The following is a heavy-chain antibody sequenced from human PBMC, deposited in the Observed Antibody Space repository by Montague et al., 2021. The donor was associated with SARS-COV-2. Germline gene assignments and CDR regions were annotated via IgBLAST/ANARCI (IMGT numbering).Heavy chain of an antibody. J-gene: IGHJ4*02. CDR2: IYTSGST. V-gene: IGHV4-61*02. D-gene: IGHD3-3*01. CDR1: GGSISSGTYY. CDR3: ARADFWSGYLYFDD. Sequence: TLSLTCTVSGGSISSGTYYWSWVRQPAGKGLEWIGRIYTSGSTNYNPSLKSRVTISVDTSKNQFSLKLSSVTAADTAVYYCARADFWSGYLYFDDWGQGTLVTVSS.